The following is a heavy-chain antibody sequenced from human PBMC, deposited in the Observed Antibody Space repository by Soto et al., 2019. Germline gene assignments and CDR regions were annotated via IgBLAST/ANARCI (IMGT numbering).Heavy chain of an antibody. CDR1: GFTFSEIW. D-gene: IGHD2-21*02. V-gene: IGHV3-7*01. CDR2: LNEDGGER. CDR3: VRHLPHSPSGGTAS. J-gene: IGHJ5*02. Sequence: GGSLRLSCEVSGFTFSEIWMSWARQAPERGLEWVATLNEDGGERYYVDSVRGRFTISRDNTKNSLYLDMFGLRAEDTALYFCVRHLPHSPSGGTASWGQGTLVTVSS.